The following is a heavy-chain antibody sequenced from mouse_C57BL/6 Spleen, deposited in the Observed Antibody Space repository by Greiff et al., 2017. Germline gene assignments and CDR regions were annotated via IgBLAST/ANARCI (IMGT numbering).Heavy chain of an antibody. V-gene: IGHV1-81*01. CDR3: ARCRYYGSSSYYFDY. Sequence: QVQLKQSGAELARPGASVKLSCKASGYTFTSYGISWVKQRTGQGLEWIGEIYPRSGNTYSNEKFKGKATLTADKSSSTAYRELRSLTSEDSAVYICARCRYYGSSSYYFDYWGQGTTLTVSS. CDR1: GYTFTSYG. J-gene: IGHJ2*01. D-gene: IGHD1-1*01. CDR2: IYPRSGNT.